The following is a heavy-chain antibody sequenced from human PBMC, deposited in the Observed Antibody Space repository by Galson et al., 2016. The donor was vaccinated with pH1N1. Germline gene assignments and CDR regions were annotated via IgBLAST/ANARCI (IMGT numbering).Heavy chain of an antibody. Sequence: SLRLSCAASGFSLSHYYMHWVRQAPGKGLEWVAVVSQDGTYKDYADSVKGRFTISRDNSKRTLFLEMNSLRAEDTAIYYCARDQYSGFDGEAFDQWGQGTQVTVSS. CDR3: ARDQYSGFDGEAFDQ. D-gene: IGHD5-12*01. CDR2: VSQDGTYK. J-gene: IGHJ4*02. CDR1: GFSLSHYY. V-gene: IGHV3-30*01.